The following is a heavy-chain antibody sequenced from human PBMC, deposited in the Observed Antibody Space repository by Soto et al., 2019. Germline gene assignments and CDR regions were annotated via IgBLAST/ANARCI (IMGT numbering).Heavy chain of an antibody. V-gene: IGHV4-59*01. J-gene: IGHJ6*02. CDR3: AREGYSSGYYYYYGMDV. Sequence: QVQLQESGPGLVKPSETLSFTCTVSGGSISSYYWSWIRQPPGKGLEWIGYIYYSGSTNYNPSLKSRVTISVDTSKNQFSLKLSSVTAADTAVYYCAREGYSSGYYYYYGMDVWGQGTTVTVSS. D-gene: IGHD3-22*01. CDR1: GGSISSYY. CDR2: IYYSGST.